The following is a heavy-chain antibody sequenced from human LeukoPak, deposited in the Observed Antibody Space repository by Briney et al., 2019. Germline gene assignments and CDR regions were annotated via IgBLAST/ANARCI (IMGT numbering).Heavy chain of an antibody. Sequence: GGSLRLSCAASGFTLSDYYMNWIRQAPGKGLEWVSYISSSGRTIYYADSVKGRFTISRDNAKNSLYLQMNSLRAEDTAVYYCARTGYDSSGYLDCWGQGTLVTVSS. D-gene: IGHD3-22*01. V-gene: IGHV3-11*04. CDR2: ISSSGRTI. CDR3: ARTGYDSSGYLDC. CDR1: GFTLSDYY. J-gene: IGHJ4*02.